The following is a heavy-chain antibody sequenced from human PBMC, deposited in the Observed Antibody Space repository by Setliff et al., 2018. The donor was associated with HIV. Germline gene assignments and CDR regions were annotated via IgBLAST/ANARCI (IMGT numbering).Heavy chain of an antibody. D-gene: IGHD3-22*01. Sequence: PGGSLRLSCGASGFTFSSYGMHWVRQVPGKGLEWVAVIWYDGSNKYYADSVRGRSIISRDNSKSTVFLQMNSLRAEDTAVYYCARDPHYYDSSGYYWDYWGQGALVTVSS. CDR3: ARDPHYYDSSGYYWDY. V-gene: IGHV3-33*01. CDR1: GFTFSSYG. J-gene: IGHJ4*02. CDR2: IWYDGSNK.